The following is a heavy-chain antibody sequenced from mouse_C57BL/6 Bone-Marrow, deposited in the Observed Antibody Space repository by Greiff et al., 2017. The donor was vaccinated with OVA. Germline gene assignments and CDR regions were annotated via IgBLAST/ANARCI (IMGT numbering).Heavy chain of an antibody. CDR1: GYSFKSYY. Sequence: VQLQQSGPELVKPGASVKISCKASGYSFKSYYIHWVKQRPGQGLEWIGWIYPGSGNTTSNETFKGKATLTADTSSSTAYMQLSSLTSEDSAVYYCARAVPWYFDVWGTGTTVTVSS. J-gene: IGHJ1*03. V-gene: IGHV1-66*01. CDR2: IYPGSGNT. CDR3: ARAVPWYFDV. D-gene: IGHD5-1*01.